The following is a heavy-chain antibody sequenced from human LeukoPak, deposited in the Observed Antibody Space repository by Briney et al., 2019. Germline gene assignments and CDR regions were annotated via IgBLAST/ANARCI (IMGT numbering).Heavy chain of an antibody. CDR2: ISRSGDTI. CDR3: ARDYASDY. CDR1: GFTFSRYE. D-gene: IGHD3-10*01. J-gene: IGHJ4*02. V-gene: IGHV3-48*03. Sequence: GGSLRLSCAASGFTFSRYEMNWVRQAPGKGLEWVSYISRSGDTIYFADSVKGRFPISRDNAKNSLYLQMSSLRAEDTAVYYCARDYASDYWGQGTLVTVSS.